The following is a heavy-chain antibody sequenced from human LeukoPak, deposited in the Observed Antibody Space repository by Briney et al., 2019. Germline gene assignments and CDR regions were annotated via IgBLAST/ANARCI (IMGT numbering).Heavy chain of an antibody. CDR2: ISGSGGST. CDR1: GFTFSSYA. Sequence: GGSLRLSCAASGFTFSSYAMSWVRQAPGKGLEWVSAISGSGGSTYYADSVKGRFTISRDNSKNTLYLQMNSLRAEGTAVYYCAKDYDSSGYYYGLDYWGQGTLVTVSS. V-gene: IGHV3-23*01. J-gene: IGHJ4*02. CDR3: AKDYDSSGYYYGLDY. D-gene: IGHD3-22*01.